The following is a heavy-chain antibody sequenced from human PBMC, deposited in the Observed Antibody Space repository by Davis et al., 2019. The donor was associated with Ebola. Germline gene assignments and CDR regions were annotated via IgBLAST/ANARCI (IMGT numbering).Heavy chain of an antibody. D-gene: IGHD6-19*01. J-gene: IGHJ4*02. Sequence: SETLSLTCAVYGGSFSGYYWSWIRQPPGKGLEWIGEINHSGSTNYNPSLKSRVTISVDTSKNQFSLKLSSVTAADTAVYYCARGRRYSSGWYYGVLRYWGQGTLVTVP. CDR1: GGSFSGYY. CDR3: ARGRRYSSGWYYGVLRY. CDR2: INHSGST. V-gene: IGHV4-34*01.